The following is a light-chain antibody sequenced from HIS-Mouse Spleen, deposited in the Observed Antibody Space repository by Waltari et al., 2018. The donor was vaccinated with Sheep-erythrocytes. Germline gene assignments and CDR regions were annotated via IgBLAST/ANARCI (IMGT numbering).Light chain of an antibody. CDR2: DVS. J-gene: IGLJ1*01. Sequence: QSALTQPRSVSGSPGQSVTIPCTGTSIDVCGYNYFSRYQQHPGKAPKLMIYDVSKRPSGVPDRFSGSKSGNTASLTISGLQAEDEADYYCCSYAGSYNHVFATGTKVTVL. CDR1: SIDVCGYNY. CDR3: CSYAGSYNHV. V-gene: IGLV2-11*01.